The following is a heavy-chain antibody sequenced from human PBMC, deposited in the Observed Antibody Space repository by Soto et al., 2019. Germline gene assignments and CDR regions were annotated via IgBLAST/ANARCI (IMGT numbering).Heavy chain of an antibody. CDR3: ASVTFGGVVLAH. V-gene: IGHV4-59*13. Sequence: PSETLSLTGTVSAASFSKYYWSWIRQPPGKGLEWIGYIYFNGNTNYNPSLKRRVTISVDTSKKQISLNLTSVTDADTAVYFCASVTFGGVVLAHWGQGTLVTVSS. CDR2: IYFNGNT. J-gene: IGHJ4*02. D-gene: IGHD3-16*01. CDR1: AASFSKYY.